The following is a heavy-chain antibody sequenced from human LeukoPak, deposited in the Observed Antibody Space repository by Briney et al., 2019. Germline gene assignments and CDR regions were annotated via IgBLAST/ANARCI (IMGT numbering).Heavy chain of an antibody. J-gene: IGHJ4*02. D-gene: IGHD6-19*01. CDR1: GFTFSSYA. CDR3: AKVLGIAVAGFDY. Sequence: AGGSLRLSCAASGFTFSSYAMSWVRQAPEKGLEWVSAISGSGGSTYYADSVKGRFTISRDNSKNTLYLQMNSLRAEDTAVYYCAKVLGIAVAGFDYWGQGTLVTVSS. V-gene: IGHV3-23*01. CDR2: ISGSGGST.